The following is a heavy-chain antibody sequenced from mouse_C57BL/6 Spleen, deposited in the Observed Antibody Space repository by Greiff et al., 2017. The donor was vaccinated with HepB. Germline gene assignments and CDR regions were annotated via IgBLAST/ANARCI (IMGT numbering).Heavy chain of an antibody. CDR3: TRGGYSKPFDY. V-gene: IGHV1-52*01. CDR1: GYTFTSYW. D-gene: IGHD2-5*01. Sequence: QVQLQQPGAELVRPGSSVKLSCKASGYTFTSYWMHWVKQRPIQGLEWIGNIDPSDSETHYNQKFKGKAILTADKSSSTAYMELRSLTSEDSAVYYCTRGGYSKPFDYWGQGTTLTVSS. CDR2: IDPSDSET. J-gene: IGHJ2*01.